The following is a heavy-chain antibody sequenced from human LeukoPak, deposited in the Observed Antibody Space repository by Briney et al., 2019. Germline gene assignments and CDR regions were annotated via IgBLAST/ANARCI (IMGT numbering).Heavy chain of an antibody. CDR1: GFTFSSYS. D-gene: IGHD3-22*01. CDR2: ISSSSSYI. CDR3: ASNPQVSHDSRGYSDY. V-gene: IGHV3-21*01. Sequence: GGSLRLSCAPCGFTFSSYSMTWVRQAPGKGLEWVSSISSSSSYIYYADSVKGRFTISRDNAKNSLYLQMNSLRAEDTAVYYCASNPQVSHDSRGYSDYWGQGTLVTVSS. J-gene: IGHJ4*02.